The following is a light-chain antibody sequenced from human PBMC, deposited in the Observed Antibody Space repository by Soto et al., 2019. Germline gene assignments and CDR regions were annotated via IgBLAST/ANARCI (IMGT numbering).Light chain of an antibody. J-gene: IGKJ4*01. CDR3: QQYNSNSVT. Sequence: DIQMTQSPSTLSASVGDRVTITCRASQSIGRWLAWYQQKPGKAPNLLIYTASSLKSGVPSRFSGSGSGTEFTLTITSLQPDDFATYYCQQYNSNSVTFGGGTKVEMK. CDR2: TAS. CDR1: QSIGRW. V-gene: IGKV1-5*03.